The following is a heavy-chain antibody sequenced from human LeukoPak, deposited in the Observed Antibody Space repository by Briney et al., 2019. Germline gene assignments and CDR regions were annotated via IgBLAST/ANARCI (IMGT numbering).Heavy chain of an antibody. Sequence: SGPTLVNPTQTPTLTCTFSGFSLSTSGMCVSWIRQPPVKALEWLARIDWDDDKYYSTSLKTRLTISKDTSKNQVVLTMTNMDPVDTATYYCARMGGSSCQGYAFDIWGQGTMVTVSS. CDR1: GFSLSTSGMC. V-gene: IGHV2-70*11. D-gene: IGHD6-13*01. J-gene: IGHJ3*02. CDR3: ARMGGSSCQGYAFDI. CDR2: IDWDDDK.